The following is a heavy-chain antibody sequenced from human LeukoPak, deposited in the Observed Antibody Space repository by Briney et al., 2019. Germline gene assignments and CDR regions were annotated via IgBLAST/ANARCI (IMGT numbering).Heavy chain of an antibody. Sequence: ASVKVSCKASGYTFTSYDINWVRQATGQGLEWMGWMNPNSGNTGYAQKFQGRVTMTRNTSISTAYMELSSLRSEDTAVYYCAREPTRRGYSYGNFDYWGQGTLVTVSS. CDR2: MNPNSGNT. CDR1: GYTFTSYD. V-gene: IGHV1-8*01. J-gene: IGHJ4*02. D-gene: IGHD5-18*01. CDR3: AREPTRRGYSYGNFDY.